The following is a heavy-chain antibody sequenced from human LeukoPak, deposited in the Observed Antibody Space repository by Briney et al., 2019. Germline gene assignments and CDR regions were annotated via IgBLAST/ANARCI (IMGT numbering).Heavy chain of an antibody. CDR1: GFTFSSYA. J-gene: IGHJ3*02. CDR3: AKFPRPYDSSGYKSVFDI. D-gene: IGHD3-22*01. Sequence: GGSLRLSCAASGFTFSSYAMSWVRQAPGKGLEWVSAISGSGGSTYYADSVKGRFTISRDNAKNTLYLQMNSLRAADTAVYYCAKFPRPYDSSGYKSVFDIWGQGTMVTVSS. CDR2: ISGSGGST. V-gene: IGHV3-23*01.